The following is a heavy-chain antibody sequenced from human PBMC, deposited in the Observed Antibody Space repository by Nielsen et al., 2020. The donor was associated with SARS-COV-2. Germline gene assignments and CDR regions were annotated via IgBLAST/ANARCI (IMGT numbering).Heavy chain of an antibody. Sequence: SETLSLTCTVSGGSISSGGYYWSWIRQHPGKGLEWIGYIYYSGSTYYNPSLKSRVTISVDTSKNQFSLKLSSVTAADTAVYYCAREGVTTSFDYWGQGTLVTVSS. CDR3: AREGVTTSFDY. CDR1: GGSISSGGYY. V-gene: IGHV4-31*03. CDR2: IYYSGST. D-gene: IGHD4-11*01. J-gene: IGHJ4*02.